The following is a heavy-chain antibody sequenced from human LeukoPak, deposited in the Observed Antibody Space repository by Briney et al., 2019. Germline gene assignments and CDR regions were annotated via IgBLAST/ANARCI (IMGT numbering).Heavy chain of an antibody. CDR3: ARAHSILRLYHFDY. D-gene: IGHD2-21*01. J-gene: IGHJ4*02. CDR2: INPNSGGT. CDR1: GYTFTDQW. V-gene: IGHV1-2*02. Sequence: ASVKVSCKASGYTFTDQWIHWVRQAPGQGLEWLGWINPNSGGTNYAQKFEGRIAMTTDTSINTGYMEMTRLTSDDTAVYYCARAHSILRLYHFDYWGQGTLVTVSS.